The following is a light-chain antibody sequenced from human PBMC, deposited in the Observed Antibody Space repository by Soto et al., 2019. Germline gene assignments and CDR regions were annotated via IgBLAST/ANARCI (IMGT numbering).Light chain of an antibody. Sequence: EIALTQSPGTLSLSPGERATLSCRASQRVSSSYLAWYQQKAGQAPRVLIYGASSRATGIPDRFSGSGSGTDFTLTISRLEPEDFAVYYCQQYDTSSLTFGGGTKVDIK. CDR3: QQYDTSSLT. CDR2: GAS. CDR1: QRVSSSY. J-gene: IGKJ4*01. V-gene: IGKV3-20*01.